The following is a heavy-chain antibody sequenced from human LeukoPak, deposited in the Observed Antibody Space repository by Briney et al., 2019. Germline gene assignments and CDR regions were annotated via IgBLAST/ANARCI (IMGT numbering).Heavy chain of an antibody. CDR1: GFTFSNYW. V-gene: IGHV3-7*01. CDR3: VRDLRGHDSY. CDR2: IKGDGSEK. D-gene: IGHD3-16*01. Sequence: HPGGSLRLSCAASGFTFSNYWMDWVRQAPGKGLEWVAGIKGDGSEKYSVDSVRGRFTISRDNAKNSLYLQMNSLRAEDTGLFYCVRDLRGHDSYWGQGTLVTVSS. J-gene: IGHJ4*02.